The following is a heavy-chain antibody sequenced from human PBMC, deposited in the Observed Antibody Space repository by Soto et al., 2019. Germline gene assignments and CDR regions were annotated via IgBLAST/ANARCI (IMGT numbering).Heavy chain of an antibody. CDR2: INSDGSST. CDR3: ARALDSGSSSDY. D-gene: IGHD1-26*01. CDR1: GFTFSSYW. J-gene: IGHJ4*02. Sequence: EVQLVESGGGLVQPGGSLRLSCAASGFTFSSYWMHWVRQAPGKGLVWVSRINSDGSSTSYADSVKGRFTISRDNAKNTLYMQMNRLSAEDTAVYYCARALDSGSSSDYWGQGTLVTVSS. V-gene: IGHV3-74*01.